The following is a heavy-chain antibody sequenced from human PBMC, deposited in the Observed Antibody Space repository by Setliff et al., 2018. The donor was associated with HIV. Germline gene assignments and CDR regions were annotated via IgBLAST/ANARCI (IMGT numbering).Heavy chain of an antibody. J-gene: IGHJ4*02. CDR3: ARDDHGDPFDY. CDR2: INPNSGGT. V-gene: IGHV1-2*02. D-gene: IGHD4-17*01. CDR1: GYTSTGYY. Sequence: SVKVSCKASGYTSTGYYMHWVRQAPGQGLEWMGWINPNSGGTNYAQKFQGRVTMTRDTSINTAYMELSRLRSDDTAVYYCARDDHGDPFDYWGQGTLVTVSS.